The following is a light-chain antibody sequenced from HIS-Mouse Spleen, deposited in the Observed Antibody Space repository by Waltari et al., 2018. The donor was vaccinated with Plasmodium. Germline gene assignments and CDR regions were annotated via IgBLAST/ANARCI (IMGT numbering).Light chain of an antibody. Sequence: QSALTQPRSVSGSPGQSVTISCTGTSSDVGGYNYVSWYQQHPGKAPKLMIYDVSKRPSGVPDRFSCYKSGNTASLTISVLQAEDEADYYCCSYAGIYTWVFGGGTKLTVL. CDR1: SSDVGGYNY. CDR3: CSYAGIYTWV. J-gene: IGLJ3*02. V-gene: IGLV2-11*01. CDR2: DVS.